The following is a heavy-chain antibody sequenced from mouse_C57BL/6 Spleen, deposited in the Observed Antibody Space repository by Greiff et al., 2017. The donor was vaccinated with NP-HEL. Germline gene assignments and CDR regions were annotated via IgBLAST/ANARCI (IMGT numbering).Heavy chain of an antibody. Sequence: EVKVVESGGGLVKPGGSLKLSCAASGFTFSDYGMHWVRQAPEKGLEWVAYISSGSSTIYYADTVKGRFTISRDNAKNTLFLQMTSLRSEDTAMYYCARPSWGDWYFDVWGTGTTVTVSS. CDR3: ARPSWGDWYFDV. CDR2: ISSGSSTI. V-gene: IGHV5-17*01. CDR1: GFTFSDYG. D-gene: IGHD4-1*01. J-gene: IGHJ1*03.